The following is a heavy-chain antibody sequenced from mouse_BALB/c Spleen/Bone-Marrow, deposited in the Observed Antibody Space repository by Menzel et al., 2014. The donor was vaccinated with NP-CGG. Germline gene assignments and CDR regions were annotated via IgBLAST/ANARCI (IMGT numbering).Heavy chain of an antibody. CDR2: INPDSSTI. D-gene: IGHD1-1*01. CDR1: GFDFSGFW. CDR3: ARLNYYGNLFV. J-gene: IGHJ1*01. V-gene: IGHV4-1*02. Sequence: EVKLMESGGGLVQPGRSLKLSCAASGFDFSGFWMGWVRQAPGKGLEWIGEINPDSSTINYTPSLKDKFIISRDNAKNTLYLQMSKVRSEDTALYYCARLNYYGNLFVWGAGTTVTVS.